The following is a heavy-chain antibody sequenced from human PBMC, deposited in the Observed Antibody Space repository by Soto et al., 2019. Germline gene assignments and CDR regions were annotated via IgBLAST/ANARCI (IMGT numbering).Heavy chain of an antibody. CDR3: ARDELLWFGEPMDV. CDR1: GFTFSSYS. V-gene: IGHV3-21*01. Sequence: GGSLRLSCAASGFTFSSYSMNWVRQAPGKGLEWVSSISSSSSYIYYADSVKGRFTISRDNAKNSLYLQMNSLRAEDTAVYYCARDELLWFGEPMDVWGKGTTVTVSS. J-gene: IGHJ6*03. D-gene: IGHD3-10*01. CDR2: ISSSSSYI.